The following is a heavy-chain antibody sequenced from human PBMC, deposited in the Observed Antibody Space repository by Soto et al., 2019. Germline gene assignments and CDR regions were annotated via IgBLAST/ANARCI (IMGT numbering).Heavy chain of an antibody. J-gene: IGHJ5*02. D-gene: IGHD6-19*01. CDR1: GYSISSGYY. V-gene: IGHV4-38-2*02. CDR2: IYHSGST. Sequence: PSETLSLTCAVSGYSISSGYYWGWIRQPPGKGLEWIGSIYHSGSTYYNPSLKSRVTISVDTSKNQFSLKLSSVTAADTAVYYCAREFGQIAVDTQGSWIDPWGQGTLVSVSS. CDR3: AREFGQIAVDTQGSWIDP.